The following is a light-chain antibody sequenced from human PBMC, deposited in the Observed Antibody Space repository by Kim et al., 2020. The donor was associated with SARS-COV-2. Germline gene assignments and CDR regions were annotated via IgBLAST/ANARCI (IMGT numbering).Light chain of an antibody. CDR2: GAC. CDR3: LKHSTDPIT. J-gene: IGKJ5*01. CDR1: QDIRND. V-gene: IGKV1-17*01. Sequence: ACVGERLTITDRACQDIRNDLGWHQQNPGRAPNRQIYGACRAQSWVPSRVSGSVSGTELTITISRVQPEELATYMFLKHSTDPITFGQGTRLEIK.